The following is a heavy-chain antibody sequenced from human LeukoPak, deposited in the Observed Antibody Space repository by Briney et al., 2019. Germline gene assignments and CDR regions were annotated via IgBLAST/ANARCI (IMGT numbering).Heavy chain of an antibody. CDR1: GGSISSYY. Sequence: SETLSLTCTVSGGSISSYYWSWIRQPPGKGLEWIGYIYYSGSTYYNPSLKGRVTISVDTSKNQFSLKLSSVTAADTAVYYCARDSRYYYGSGSFDPWGQGTLVTASS. J-gene: IGHJ5*02. D-gene: IGHD3-10*01. CDR3: ARDSRYYYGSGSFDP. CDR2: IYYSGST. V-gene: IGHV4-30-4*01.